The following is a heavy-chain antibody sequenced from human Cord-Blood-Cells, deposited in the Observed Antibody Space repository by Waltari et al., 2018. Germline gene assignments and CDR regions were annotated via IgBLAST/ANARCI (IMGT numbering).Heavy chain of an antibody. CDR1: GGSISSSSYY. J-gene: IGHJ4*02. D-gene: IGHD3-22*01. CDR2: IYYSGSA. V-gene: IGHV4-39*01. CDR3: ARQYYDSSGYYPFDY. Sequence: QLQLQESGPGLVKPSETLSLTCTVSGGSISSSSYYWGWIRQPPGKGLEWSGGIYYSGSAYYNPYLKSRVTISVDTSKNQFSLKLSSVTAADTAVYYCARQYYDSSGYYPFDYWGQGTLVTVSS.